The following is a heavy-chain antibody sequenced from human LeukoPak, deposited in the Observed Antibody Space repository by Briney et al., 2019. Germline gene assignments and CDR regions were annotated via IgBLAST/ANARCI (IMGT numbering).Heavy chain of an antibody. Sequence: SETLSLTCDVSGDSISSSNNYWGWVRHLPGKGLEWIGGVYRSGSTYYNPSLKSRVTISVDTSKIQFTLNLTSVTAADTAVYHCARRGTSGWAYYFDFWGPGSLLTVSS. CDR1: GDSISSSNNY. CDR2: VYRSGST. J-gene: IGHJ4*02. D-gene: IGHD6-19*01. V-gene: IGHV4-39*01. CDR3: ARRGTSGWAYYFDF.